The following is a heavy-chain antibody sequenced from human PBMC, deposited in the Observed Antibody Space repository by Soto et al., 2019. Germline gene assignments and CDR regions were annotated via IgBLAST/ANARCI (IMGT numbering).Heavy chain of an antibody. J-gene: IGHJ5*02. Sequence: SETLSLTCTVSGASISGFYWSWIRKSAGKGLAWIGRSYATETNAHNPPLNSSRMSPLDTSTMQFSLKLRSLTAADTAVYCGARGAQLWWSPYGSWGQGTL. CDR1: GASISGFY. CDR2: SYATETN. CDR3: ARGAQLWWSPYGS. V-gene: IGHV4-4*07. D-gene: IGHD5-18*01.